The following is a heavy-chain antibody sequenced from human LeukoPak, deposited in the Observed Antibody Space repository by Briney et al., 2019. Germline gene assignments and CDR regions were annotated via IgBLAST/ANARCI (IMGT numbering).Heavy chain of an antibody. CDR3: ASFEVSSGWADYYYYGMDV. V-gene: IGHV1-18*01. J-gene: IGHJ6*02. Sequence: ASVKVSCKASGYTFTSYGISWVRQALGQGLEWMGWISAYNGNTNYAQERQGRVTMTTDTSTSTAYMEMRSLRSDDTAVYYCASFEVSSGWADYYYYGMDVWGQGTTVTVSS. D-gene: IGHD6-19*01. CDR2: ISAYNGNT. CDR1: GYTFTSYG.